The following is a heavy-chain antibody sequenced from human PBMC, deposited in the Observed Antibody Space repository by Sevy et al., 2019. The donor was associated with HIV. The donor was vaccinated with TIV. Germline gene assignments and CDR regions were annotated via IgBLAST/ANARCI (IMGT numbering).Heavy chain of an antibody. J-gene: IGHJ3*02. CDR3: AKDLAGGGIYYVSSGGSFDAFDI. D-gene: IGHD3-22*01. V-gene: IGHV3-23*01. CDR1: GFTFSSYA. CDR2: ISGSGGST. Sequence: GGSLRLSCAASGFTFSSYAMSWVRQAPGKGLEWVSAISGSGGSTYYADSVKGRFTISRDNPRNTLCLQMNSLRAEDTAVYYCAKDLAGGGIYYVSSGGSFDAFDIWGQGTMVTVSS.